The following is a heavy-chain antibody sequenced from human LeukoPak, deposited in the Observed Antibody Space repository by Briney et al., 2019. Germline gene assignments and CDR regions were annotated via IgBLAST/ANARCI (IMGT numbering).Heavy chain of an antibody. CDR3: AKLTTS. D-gene: IGHD4-11*01. CDR2: TVGGGDGT. J-gene: IGHJ4*02. CDR1: GFTFSRYW. V-gene: IGHV3-23*01. Sequence: GGSLRLSCVGSGFTFSRYWLNWVRQAPGKGLEWVAVTVGGGDGTYYADSVKGRFTISRDNSNNTLYLQMNSLRAEDTAVYYCAKLTTSWGQGTLVTVSS.